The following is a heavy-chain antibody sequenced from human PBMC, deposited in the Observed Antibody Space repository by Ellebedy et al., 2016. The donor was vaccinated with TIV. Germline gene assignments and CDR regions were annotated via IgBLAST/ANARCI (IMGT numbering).Heavy chain of an antibody. D-gene: IGHD6-13*01. J-gene: IGHJ2*01. V-gene: IGHV1-46*04. Sequence: ASVRVSCKASGYTFTSYYMHWVRQAPGQGLEWLGIINPSGGSTSYAQKLQGRVTMTRDTSTSTVYMELSSLRSEDTAVYYCARGGSGTDWYFDLWGRGTLVTVSS. CDR3: ARGGSGTDWYFDL. CDR2: INPSGGST. CDR1: GYTFTSYY.